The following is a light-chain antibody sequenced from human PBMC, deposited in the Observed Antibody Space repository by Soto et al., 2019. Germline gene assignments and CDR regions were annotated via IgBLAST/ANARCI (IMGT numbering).Light chain of an antibody. CDR2: GAT. V-gene: IGKV1-39*01. J-gene: IGKJ5*01. CDR1: QAIGNY. CDR3: QQCHAPPLT. Sequence: IQMTQSPSSLSASVGDRVTITCRAGQAIGNYLNWYQQKPGKAPNLLIFGATTLQSGVPSRFSGSGYGTNFTLIISVLQPEDFAIYYCQQCHAPPLTFGQGTRLEIK.